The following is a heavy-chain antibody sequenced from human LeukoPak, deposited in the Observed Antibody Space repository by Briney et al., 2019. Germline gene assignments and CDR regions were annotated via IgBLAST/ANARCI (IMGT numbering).Heavy chain of an antibody. CDR2: IWDDGSYK. V-gene: IGHV3-33*06. D-gene: IGHD2-15*01. J-gene: IGHJ4*02. Sequence: GGSLRLSCAASGFTFSSYEMNWVRQAPGKGLEWVTVIWDDGSYKYYAYSVKGRFTISRDNSKNTLYLQMNRLRAEDTAVYYCAKPTRRSGASFLSDYWGQGTLVTVSS. CDR1: GFTFSSYE. CDR3: AKPTRRSGASFLSDY.